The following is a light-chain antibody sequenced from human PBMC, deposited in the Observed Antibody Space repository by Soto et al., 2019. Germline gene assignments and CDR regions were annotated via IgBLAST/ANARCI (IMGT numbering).Light chain of an antibody. V-gene: IGKV3-15*01. Sequence: EIVMTQSPATLSVSPGERATLSCRASQSVSNNLAWYQQKPGQAPRLVIYGASTRATGIPARFTGSGSGTEFTLTISSLQSEDFAFYFCQQYDYWPWTFGQGNKV. CDR2: GAS. J-gene: IGKJ1*01. CDR3: QQYDYWPWT. CDR1: QSVSNN.